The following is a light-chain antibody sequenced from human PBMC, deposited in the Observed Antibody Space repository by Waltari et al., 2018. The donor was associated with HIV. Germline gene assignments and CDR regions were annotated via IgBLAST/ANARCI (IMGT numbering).Light chain of an antibody. J-gene: IGKJ4*01. CDR1: QSVSSY. V-gene: IGKV3-11*01. CDR3: QQRSKWPIT. Sequence: SPATLSLSPGERATLSCRASQSVSSYLAWYQQKPGQAPRLLIYDASNRATGIPARFSGSGSGTDFTLTISSLEPEDFAVYYCQQRSKWPITFGGGTKVEIK. CDR2: DAS.